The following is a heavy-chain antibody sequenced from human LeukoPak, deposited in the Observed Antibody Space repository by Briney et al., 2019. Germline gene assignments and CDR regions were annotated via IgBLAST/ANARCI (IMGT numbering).Heavy chain of an antibody. CDR3: ARSHVQGDGLDY. V-gene: IGHV5-51*01. CDR1: GYSYSLYW. CDR2: IYSGDSRT. Sequence: GESLKISRQGSGYSYSLYWISWVRQMPGKGLEWMGIIYSGDSRTRYSPSFQGQVTISADKSINTAYLQWGSLRASDTAIYYCARSHVQGDGLDYWGQGTPVTVSS. D-gene: IGHD3-10*02. J-gene: IGHJ4*02.